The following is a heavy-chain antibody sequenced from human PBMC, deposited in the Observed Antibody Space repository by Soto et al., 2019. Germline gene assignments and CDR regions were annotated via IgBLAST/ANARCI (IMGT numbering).Heavy chain of an antibody. J-gene: IGHJ4*02. CDR3: AKNKLEGVDFFDY. CDR1: GFTFSSYW. V-gene: IGHV3-7*03. CDR2: IKQDGSEK. Sequence: GGSLRLSCTASGFTFSSYWMSWVRQAPGKGLEWVANIKQDGSEKFYVDSVKGRFTISRDNAQNSLYLQMNSLRAEDTAVYFCAKNKLEGVDFFDYWGQGT. D-gene: IGHD3-10*01.